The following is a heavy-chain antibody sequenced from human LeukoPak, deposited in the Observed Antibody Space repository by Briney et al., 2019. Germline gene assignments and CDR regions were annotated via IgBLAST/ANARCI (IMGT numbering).Heavy chain of an antibody. CDR1: GYTFTNYG. J-gene: IGHJ4*02. D-gene: IGHD3-10*01. CDR2: ISAYNGNT. V-gene: IGHV1-18*01. CDR3: ARDLTMVRGVPLDY. Sequence: RASVTVSHKASGYTFTNYGISWVRQAPGQGLEWMGWISAYNGNTNYAQKLQGRVTMTTDTSTSTAYMELRSLRSDDTAVYYCARDLTMVRGVPLDYWGQGTLVTVSS.